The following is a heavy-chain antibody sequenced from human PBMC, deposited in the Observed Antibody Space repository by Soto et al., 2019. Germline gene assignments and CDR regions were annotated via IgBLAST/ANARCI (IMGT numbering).Heavy chain of an antibody. V-gene: IGHV3-33*01. D-gene: IGHD3-3*01. J-gene: IGHJ4*02. CDR2: IWYDGSSK. CDR3: ARDQLDGLKPRETRYFDY. CDR1: GFTFSSYG. Sequence: GSLRLSCAASGFTFSSYGMHCVRQAPGKGLEWVAVIWYDGSSKFYADSVKGRFTISRDTFKNTLYLQMNSLRVYDTAVYYCARDQLDGLKPRETRYFDYWGQGTLVNVSS.